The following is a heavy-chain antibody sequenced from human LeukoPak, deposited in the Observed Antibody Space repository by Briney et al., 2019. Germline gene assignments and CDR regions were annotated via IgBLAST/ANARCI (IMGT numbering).Heavy chain of an antibody. J-gene: IGHJ6*02. CDR3: ARGHYGLDV. CDR1: GFTFSSYA. Sequence: GGSLPLSCAASGFTFSSYAMSWVRQAPGKGLEWVSAISGSGGSTYYADSVKGRFTISRDDAKKSLYLQMNSLRDEDTAVYYCARGHYGLDVWGQGTTVTVPS. V-gene: IGHV3-23*01. CDR2: ISGSGGST.